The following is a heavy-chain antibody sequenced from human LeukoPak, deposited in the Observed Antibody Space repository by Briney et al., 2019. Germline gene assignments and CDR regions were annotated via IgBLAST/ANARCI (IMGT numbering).Heavy chain of an antibody. CDR2: INHSGST. V-gene: IGHV4-34*01. CDR1: GGSFSGYY. D-gene: IGHD3-22*01. J-gene: IGHJ4*02. CDR3: ARQSMIATIDY. Sequence: SETLSLTCAVYGGSFSGYYWSWIRQPPGKGLEWIGEINHSGSTNYNPSLKSRVTISVDTSKNQFSLKLSSVTAADTAVYYCARQSMIATIDYWGQGTLVTVSS.